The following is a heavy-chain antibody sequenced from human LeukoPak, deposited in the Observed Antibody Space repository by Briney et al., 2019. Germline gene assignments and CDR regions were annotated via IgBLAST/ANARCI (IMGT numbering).Heavy chain of an antibody. CDR3: ARVICSGGSCYSRGWFDP. Sequence: GGSLRLSCAASGFTFSDYYMSWIRQAPGKGLEWVSYISSSGSTIYYADSVKGRFTISRDNAKNSLYLQMNSLRAEDTAVYYCARVICSGGSCYSRGWFDPWGQGTLVTVSS. V-gene: IGHV3-11*04. CDR1: GFTFSDYY. D-gene: IGHD2-15*01. J-gene: IGHJ5*02. CDR2: ISSSGSTI.